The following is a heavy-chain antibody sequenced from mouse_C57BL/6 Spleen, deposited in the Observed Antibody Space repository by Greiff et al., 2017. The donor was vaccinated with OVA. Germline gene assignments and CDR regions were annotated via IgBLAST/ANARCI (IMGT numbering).Heavy chain of an antibody. CDR3: ARGPGDGYAMDY. D-gene: IGHD2-3*01. Sequence: QVQLQQPGAELVRPGSSVKLSCKASGYTFTSYWMHWVKQRPIQGLEWIGNIDPSDSETHYNQKFKDKATLTVEKSSSTAYMQLSSLTSEDAAVYYCARGPGDGYAMDYWGQGTSVTVSS. CDR2: IDPSDSET. J-gene: IGHJ4*01. V-gene: IGHV1-52*01. CDR1: GYTFTSYW.